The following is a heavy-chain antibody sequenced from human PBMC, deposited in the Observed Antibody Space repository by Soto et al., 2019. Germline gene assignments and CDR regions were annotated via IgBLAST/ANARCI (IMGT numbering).Heavy chain of an antibody. CDR1: GFTVSSNY. Sequence: GGSLRLSCAASGFTVSSNYMSWVRQAPGKGLEWVSVIYSGGSTYYADSVKGRFTISRDNSKNTLYLQMNSLRAEDTAVYYCARDYDNDSRGRGYYYHGMDGWGQGTTATVPS. CDR3: ARDYDNDSRGRGYYYHGMDG. D-gene: IGHD3-22*01. V-gene: IGHV3-53*01. J-gene: IGHJ6*02. CDR2: IYSGGST.